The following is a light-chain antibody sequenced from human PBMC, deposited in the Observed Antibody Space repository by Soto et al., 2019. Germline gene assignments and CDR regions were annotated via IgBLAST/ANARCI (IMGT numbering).Light chain of an antibody. CDR1: SSDVGGYNY. V-gene: IGLV2-14*01. J-gene: IGLJ1*01. Sequence: ALTQPASVSGSLGQSITIPCTGSSSDVGGYNYVSWHQQHPGKAPKLIISDVSHRPSGVSSRFSGSKSGNTASLIISGLQAEDEAGYYCSSFTRSTPTYVFGTGTKVTVL. CDR2: DVS. CDR3: SSFTRSTPTYV.